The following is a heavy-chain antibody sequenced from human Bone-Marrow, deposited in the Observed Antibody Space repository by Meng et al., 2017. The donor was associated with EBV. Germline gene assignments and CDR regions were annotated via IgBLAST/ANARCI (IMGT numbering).Heavy chain of an antibody. CDR3: ASESGRGFTPDY. CDR1: GGTFRGDA. V-gene: IGHV1-69*01. Sequence: QVQLVQSGAEVKKPGSSVKVSCKASGGTFRGDAISWVRQGPGQGLEWMGGLIPMSGAPHYAQKFQDRVTITADESTSTHYMDLSGLRSEDTAVYYCASESGRGFTPDYWGQGTLVTVSS. CDR2: LIPMSGAP. D-gene: IGHD3-10*01. J-gene: IGHJ4*02.